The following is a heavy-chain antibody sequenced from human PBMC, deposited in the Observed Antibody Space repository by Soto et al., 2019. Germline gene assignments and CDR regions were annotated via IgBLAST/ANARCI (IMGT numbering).Heavy chain of an antibody. CDR3: AKNWNWGSLVH. Sequence: SETLCVTCTVPGGSISTDYWSGIRQSPGKGLEWIGFIYYGGSTNYNPSLKSRVTISVDTPKNQFSLKLSSVTAADTAVYYCAKNWNWGSLVHWGQGTLVTVSS. J-gene: IGHJ4*02. D-gene: IGHD7-27*01. CDR1: GGSISTDY. V-gene: IGHV4-59*08. CDR2: IYYGGST.